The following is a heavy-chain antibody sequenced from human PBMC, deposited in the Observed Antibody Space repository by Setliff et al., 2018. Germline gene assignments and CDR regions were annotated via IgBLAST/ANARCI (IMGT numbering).Heavy chain of an antibody. CDR1: GYSISSGYI. CDR2: IGHTGSI. CDR3: ARDLGHGGDSDY. Sequence: SETLSLTCTVSGYSISSGYIWGWIRQPPGRGLEWVGNIGHTGSINYNPSLKSRLTISRDTSKNQVSLKLNSVTATDTAVYDCARDLGHGGDSDYWGQGILVTVSS. V-gene: IGHV4-38-2*02. J-gene: IGHJ4*02. D-gene: IGHD2-21*02.